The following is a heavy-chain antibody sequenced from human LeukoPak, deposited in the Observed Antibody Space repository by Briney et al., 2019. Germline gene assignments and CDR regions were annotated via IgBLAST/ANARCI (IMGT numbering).Heavy chain of an antibody. D-gene: IGHD3-10*01. CDR1: GFTVRDGY. J-gene: IGHJ4*02. Sequence: GGSLRLSCAASGFTVRDGYMSWVRQAPGKRLEWLAFIYVSGTTFYAASVKGRFTISRDNAKNTVYLQMNNLRAEDTALYYCGRHAYGGSPPLSWGQGALVTASS. CDR3: GRHAYGGSPPLS. V-gene: IGHV3-53*01. CDR2: IYVSGTT.